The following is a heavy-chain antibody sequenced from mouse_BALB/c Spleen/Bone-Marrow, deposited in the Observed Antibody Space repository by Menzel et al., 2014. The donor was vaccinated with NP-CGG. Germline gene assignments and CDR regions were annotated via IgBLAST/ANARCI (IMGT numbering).Heavy chain of an antibody. CDR1: GFDFSRYW. CDR3: ARQGYYGRSDY. CDR2: INPDSSTI. V-gene: IGHV4-1*02. D-gene: IGHD1-1*01. J-gene: IGHJ2*01. Sequence: EVQLQQSGGGLVQPGGSPKLSCTASGFDFSRYWMSWVRQAPGKGLEWIGEINPDSSTINYTPSLKNKFIISRDNAKNTLYLQMSKVRSEDTALYYCARQGYYGRSDYWGQGTTLTVSS.